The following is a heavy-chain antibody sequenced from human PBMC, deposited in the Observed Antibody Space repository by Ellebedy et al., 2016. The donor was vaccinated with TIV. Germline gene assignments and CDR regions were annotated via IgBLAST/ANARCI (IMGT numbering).Heavy chain of an antibody. V-gene: IGHV3-23*01. CDR3: ATRGHSIGWFAD. CDR2: ISGRGEST. D-gene: IGHD3-22*01. J-gene: IGHJ5*02. Sequence: GESLKISCATSGFIFSDYAISWVRQPPGKGLEWVSTISGRGESTFAADSVKGRFTISRDFSKRTGYLQMNSLRVEDTAVYFCATRGHSIGWFADWGQGTLVTVSS. CDR1: GFIFSDYA.